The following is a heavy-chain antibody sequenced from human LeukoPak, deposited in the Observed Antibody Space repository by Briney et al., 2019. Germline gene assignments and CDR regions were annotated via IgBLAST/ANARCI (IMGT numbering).Heavy chain of an antibody. Sequence: GGSLRLSCAASGFTFSSHGMHWVRQAPGKGLEWVSIIWYDGSDEYYADSVKGRFTISRDNSKNTLYLQMSSLRAEDTAVYYCARDGGYHSSGPFDYWGQGTLVTVSS. CDR3: ARDGGYHSSGPFDY. J-gene: IGHJ4*02. CDR1: GFTFSSHG. CDR2: IWYDGSDE. D-gene: IGHD3-22*01. V-gene: IGHV3-33*01.